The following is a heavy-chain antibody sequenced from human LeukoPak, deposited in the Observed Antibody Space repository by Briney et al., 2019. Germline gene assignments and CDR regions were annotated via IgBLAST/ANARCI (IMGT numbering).Heavy chain of an antibody. D-gene: IGHD3-10*01. V-gene: IGHV3-30-3*01. CDR3: ARVGYYSSGPFSYFDY. J-gene: IGHJ4*02. Sequence: GGSLRLSCAASGFTFSRYAMHWVRQAPGKGLEWVAVISYDGSNEYYAESVKGRFTISRDRSENTLYLEMNSLRVEDTAVYYCARVGYYSSGPFSYFDYWGQGTLVTVSS. CDR1: GFTFSRYA. CDR2: ISYDGSNE.